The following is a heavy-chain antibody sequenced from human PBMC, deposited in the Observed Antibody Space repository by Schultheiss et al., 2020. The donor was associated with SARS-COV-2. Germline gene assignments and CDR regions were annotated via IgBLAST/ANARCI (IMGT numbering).Heavy chain of an antibody. Sequence: SVKVSCKASGGTFSSYAISWVRQAPGQGLEWMGGIIPIFGTANYAQKFQGRVTITADESTSTAYMELSSLRSEDTAIYYCARENVGIAYGMDVWGQGTTVTVSS. J-gene: IGHJ6*02. D-gene: IGHD7-27*01. CDR2: IIPIFGTA. CDR3: ARENVGIAYGMDV. V-gene: IGHV1-69*13. CDR1: GGTFSSYA.